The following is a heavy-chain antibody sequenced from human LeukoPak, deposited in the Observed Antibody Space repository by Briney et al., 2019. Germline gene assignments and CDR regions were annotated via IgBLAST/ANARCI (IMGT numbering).Heavy chain of an antibody. Sequence: GGSLRLSCAASGFTFSSYNMNWVRQAPGKGLEWVSSISSSSDYIYYADSVKGRFTISRDNAKNSLYLQMNSLRAEDTSVYYCARSPGILGTNYFDYWGQGTLVTVSS. D-gene: IGHD1-26*01. V-gene: IGHV3-21*01. CDR2: ISSSSDYI. J-gene: IGHJ4*02. CDR3: ARSPGILGTNYFDY. CDR1: GFTFSSYN.